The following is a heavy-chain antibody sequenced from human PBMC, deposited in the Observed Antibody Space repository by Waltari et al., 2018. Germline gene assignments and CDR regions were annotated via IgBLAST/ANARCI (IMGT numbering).Heavy chain of an antibody. CDR2: INYSGST. J-gene: IGHJ5*02. D-gene: IGHD6-6*01. CDR1: GGSIGRNTFY. CDR3: VREWSSSSSWFDP. Sequence: QVQLQESGPGLVKSSETLSLTCTVSGGSIGRNTFYWAWIRQPPGKRMEWMASINYSGSTYYMPSLKSRVTISVDTSRNQLSPRLTSVTAADTAVYFCVREWSSSSSWFDPWGQGTLVTVSS. V-gene: IGHV4-39*07.